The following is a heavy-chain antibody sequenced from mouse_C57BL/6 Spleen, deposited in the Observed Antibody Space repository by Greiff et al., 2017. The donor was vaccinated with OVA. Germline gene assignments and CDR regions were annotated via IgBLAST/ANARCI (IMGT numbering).Heavy chain of an antibody. CDR2: IHPNSGST. CDR3: ARCYYDYDGSYAMDD. CDR1: GYTFTSYW. V-gene: IGHV1-64*01. D-gene: IGHD2-4*01. J-gene: IGHJ4*01. Sequence: VQLQQSGAELVKPGASVKLSCKASGYTFTSYWMHWVKQRPGQGLEWIGMIHPNSGSTNYNEKFKSKATLTVDKSSSTAYMQLSSLTSEDSAVYYCARCYYDYDGSYAMDDWGQGTSVTVSS.